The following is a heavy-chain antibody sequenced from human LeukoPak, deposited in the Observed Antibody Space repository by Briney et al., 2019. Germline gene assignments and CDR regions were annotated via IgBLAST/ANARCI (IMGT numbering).Heavy chain of an antibody. CDR3: ARGQSRYFGWCLGFFDH. CDR2: ISSTSRYI. Sequence: GGSLRLACGASGFTVSSYINWVRQAPGRGLECVSSISSTSRYIYYADSAEGRFTISRDNAKNSLYLQMNSLRADDTAVYYCARGQSRYFGWCLGFFDHWGQGTLVTVSS. CDR1: GFTVSSY. J-gene: IGHJ4*02. D-gene: IGHD3-9*01. V-gene: IGHV3-21*01.